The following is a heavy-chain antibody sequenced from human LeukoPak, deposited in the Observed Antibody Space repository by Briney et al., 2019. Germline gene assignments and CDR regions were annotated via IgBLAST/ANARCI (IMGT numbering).Heavy chain of an antibody. V-gene: IGHV3-21*01. CDR3: AKVGTGNQYGSGDFDL. CDR2: ISSSSTYT. D-gene: IGHD3-10*01. Sequence: PGGSLRLSCAASGFTFSSHIMNWVRQAPGKGLEWVSAISSSSTYTKYADSVKGRLTISRDNAKTSVYLQMDSLRAEDTAVYYCAKVGTGNQYGSGDFDLWGQGILVTVSS. J-gene: IGHJ4*02. CDR1: GFTFSSHI.